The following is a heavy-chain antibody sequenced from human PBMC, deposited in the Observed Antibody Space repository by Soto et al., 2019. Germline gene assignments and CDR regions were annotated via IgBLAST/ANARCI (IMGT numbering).Heavy chain of an antibody. D-gene: IGHD3-9*01. CDR3: ARAATIFDP. J-gene: IGHJ5*02. Sequence: SETLSLTCTVSGGSISSYYWSWIRQPPGKGLEWIGYIYYSGSTNYNPSLKGRVTISVDTSKNQFSLKLSSVTAADTAVYYCARAATIFDPWGQGTLVTVSS. CDR1: GGSISSYY. V-gene: IGHV4-59*12. CDR2: IYYSGST.